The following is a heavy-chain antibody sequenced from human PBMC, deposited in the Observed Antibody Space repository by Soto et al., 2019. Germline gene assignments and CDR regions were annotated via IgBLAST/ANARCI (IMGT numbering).Heavy chain of an antibody. CDR1: GFTFSGSA. CDR2: IRSKANSYAT. Sequence: GGSLRLSCAASGFTFSGSAMHWVRQASGKGLEWVGRIRSKANSYATAYAASVKGRFTISRDDSKNTAYLQMNSLKTEDTAVYYCTRPGYCSGGSCPSGYYYYMDVWGKGTTVTVSS. V-gene: IGHV3-73*01. J-gene: IGHJ6*03. CDR3: TRPGYCSGGSCPSGYYYYMDV. D-gene: IGHD2-15*01.